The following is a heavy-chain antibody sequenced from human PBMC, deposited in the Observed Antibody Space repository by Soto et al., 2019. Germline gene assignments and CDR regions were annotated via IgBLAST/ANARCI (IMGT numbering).Heavy chain of an antibody. J-gene: IGHJ6*03. V-gene: IGHV4-59*08. D-gene: IGHD3-9*01. CDR1: GGSISNFY. CDR2: VYYTGST. Sequence: TLSLTCTVSGGSISNFYWSWIRQPPGKGLEWIGYVYYTGSTSYNPSLKRRVTFSADSSRGQFSLRLNSVTAADTAVYYCARTVLGPDLLADSFVDYYYYLDVWAQGNTVTVSS. CDR3: ARTVLGPDLLADSFVDYYYYLDV.